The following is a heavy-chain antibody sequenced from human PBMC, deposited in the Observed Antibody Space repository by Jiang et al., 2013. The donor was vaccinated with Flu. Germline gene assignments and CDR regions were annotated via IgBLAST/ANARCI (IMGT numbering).Heavy chain of an antibody. Sequence: SGFTFRSYAMNWVRQAPGKGLEWISYISSRSNTKYYTDFVKGRFTISRDNEKKSLYLQMNSLRAEDTAVYYCVREYDAFDMWGQGTVVTVSS. CDR1: GFTFRSYA. V-gene: IGHV3-48*01. CDR3: VREYDAFDM. CDR2: ISSRSNTK. J-gene: IGHJ3*02.